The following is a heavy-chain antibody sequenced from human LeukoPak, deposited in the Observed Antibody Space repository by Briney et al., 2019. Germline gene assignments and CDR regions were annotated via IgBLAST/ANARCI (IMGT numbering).Heavy chain of an antibody. CDR1: VGTFSSYA. Sequence: GASVNVSFKSSVGTFSSYAISWVRQAPGQGLEWMGGIIPIFGTANYAQKFEGRVTITADQSTSPAYMEHDSLGSEDTAGYYCAEVSPLYQRVGDWFDPWGQGTLVTVSS. CDR2: IIPIFGTA. D-gene: IGHD2-2*01. J-gene: IGHJ5*02. V-gene: IGHV1-69*13. CDR3: AEVSPLYQRVGDWFDP.